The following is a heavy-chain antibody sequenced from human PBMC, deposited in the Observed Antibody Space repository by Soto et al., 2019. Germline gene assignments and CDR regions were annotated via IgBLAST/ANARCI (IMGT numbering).Heavy chain of an antibody. CDR3: ARGSGYYRNFDS. CDR1: GGSITSGGYS. Sequence: SETLSLTCYVSGGSITSGGYSWTWIRHQPGKALQWIGYIFDSGSAYHNPSLKSRLTISVDTGKNLFSLELSSVAAADTAVYYCARGSGYYRNFDSWGQGTLVTVSS. V-gene: IGHV4-31*02. CDR2: IFDSGSA. J-gene: IGHJ4*02. D-gene: IGHD3-3*01.